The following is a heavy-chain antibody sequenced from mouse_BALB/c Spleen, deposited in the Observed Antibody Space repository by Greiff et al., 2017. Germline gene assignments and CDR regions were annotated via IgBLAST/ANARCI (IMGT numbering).Heavy chain of an antibody. V-gene: IGHV5-6-3*01. D-gene: IGHD6-1*01. CDR3: ARASKYYAMDY. Sequence: EVKLVESGGGLVQPGGSLKLSCAASGFTFSSYGMSWVRQTPDKRLELVATINSNGGSTYYPDSVKGRFTISRDNAKNTLYLQMSSLKSEDTAMYYCARASKYYAMDYWGQGTSVTVSS. CDR2: INSNGGST. J-gene: IGHJ4*01. CDR1: GFTFSSYG.